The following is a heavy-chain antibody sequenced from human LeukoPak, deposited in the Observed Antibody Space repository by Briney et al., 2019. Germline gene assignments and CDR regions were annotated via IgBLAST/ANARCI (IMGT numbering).Heavy chain of an antibody. CDR1: GYSFSTYW. J-gene: IGHJ6*03. D-gene: IGHD5-24*01. CDR3: AKVVELATLTGDSYTYSYHMDV. CDR2: IYPGDSDT. Sequence: GESLKISCKGSGYSFSTYWIGWVRKMPGKGLEWMGFIYPGDSDTRYSPSFQGQVTISADKYISSAYLQWSSLKASDTAMYYCAKVVELATLTGDSYTYSYHMDVWGKGTAVTVSS. V-gene: IGHV5-51*01.